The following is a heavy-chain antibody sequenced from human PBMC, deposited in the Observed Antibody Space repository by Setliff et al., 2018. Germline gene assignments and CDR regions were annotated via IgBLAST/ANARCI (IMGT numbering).Heavy chain of an antibody. D-gene: IGHD6-19*01. V-gene: IGHV5-51*01. J-gene: IGHJ5*02. CDR1: GYTFTNYW. CDR2: IYPGDSDT. CDR3: ARRPSGGWFLNWFDP. Sequence: GESLKISCKSSGYTFTNYWIGWVRQMPGKGLEWMGIIYPGDSDTRYSPSFQGQVTISADKSISTAYLQWSSLKASDTAMYYCARRPSGGWFLNWFDPWGQGTLVTVSS.